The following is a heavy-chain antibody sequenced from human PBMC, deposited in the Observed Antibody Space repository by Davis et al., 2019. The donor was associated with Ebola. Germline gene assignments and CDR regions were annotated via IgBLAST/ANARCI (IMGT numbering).Heavy chain of an antibody. D-gene: IGHD6-19*01. Sequence: GESLKISCAASGFTFSSYAMSWVRQAPGKGLEWVSAISGSGSTIYYADSVKGRFTISRDNAKNSLYLQMNSLRAEDTAVYYCARDRSIAVAGTAYYYGMDVWGQGTTVTVS. CDR1: GFTFSSYA. V-gene: IGHV3-23*01. CDR3: ARDRSIAVAGTAYYYGMDV. J-gene: IGHJ6*02. CDR2: ISGSGSTI.